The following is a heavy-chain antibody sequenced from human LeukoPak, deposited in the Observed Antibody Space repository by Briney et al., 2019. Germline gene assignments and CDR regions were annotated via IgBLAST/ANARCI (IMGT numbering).Heavy chain of an antibody. Sequence: PGGTLRLSCAASGFTFSSYAMSWVRQAPGKGLEWVTAISGSGGSTYYADSVKGRFTSCRDNSKNTPYLQMNSLRAEDTAVYYCAKGSRYYYYYYMDVWGKGTTVTVSS. CDR1: GFTFSSYA. D-gene: IGHD6-13*01. J-gene: IGHJ6*03. V-gene: IGHV3-23*01. CDR3: AKGSRYYYYYYMDV. CDR2: ISGSGGST.